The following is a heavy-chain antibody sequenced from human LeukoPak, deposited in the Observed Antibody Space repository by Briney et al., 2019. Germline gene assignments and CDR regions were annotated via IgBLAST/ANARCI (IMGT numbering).Heavy chain of an antibody. V-gene: IGHV3-48*01. CDR1: GFAFSSVT. CDR3: ARELAY. D-gene: IGHD6-6*01. J-gene: IGHJ4*02. Sequence: GGSLRLSCVASGFAFSSVTMNWVRQAPGKGLEWVSYISGSSSTIYYADSVKGRFTISRDNAKNSLFLQMNSLRAEDTAVYYCARELAYWGQETLVTVSS. CDR2: ISGSSSTI.